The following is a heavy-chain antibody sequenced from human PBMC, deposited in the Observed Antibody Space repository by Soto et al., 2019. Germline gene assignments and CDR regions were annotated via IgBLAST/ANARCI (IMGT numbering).Heavy chain of an antibody. V-gene: IGHV1-69*01. Sequence: QVQLVQYRAEVKKPGSSVMVSCKACGGTFSSYAISWVRQAPGQGLEWMGGIIPIFGTANYAQKFQGRVTITADESTSTAYMELSSLRSEDTAVYYCARGNMSLWFEFDAFDIWGQGTMVTVSS. CDR1: GGTFSSYA. D-gene: IGHD3-10*01. CDR2: IIPIFGTA. CDR3: ARGNMSLWFEFDAFDI. J-gene: IGHJ3*02.